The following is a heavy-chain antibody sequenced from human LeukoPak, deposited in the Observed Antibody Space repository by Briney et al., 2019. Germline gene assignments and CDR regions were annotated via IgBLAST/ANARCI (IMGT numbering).Heavy chain of an antibody. CDR2: NSDTGRLS. D-gene: IGHD6-25*01. CDR1: GFTFSSSA. V-gene: IGHV3-23*01. Sequence: PGGSLRFSCAASGFTFSSSAMSWVRQAPGKGLEWVAANSDTGRLSYCADSVNGRFTISRDNSKDTLYLQMNSLRAEDTAVYYCAAAMSRYYYYGMDVWGLGTTVTVSS. CDR3: AAAMSRYYYYGMDV. J-gene: IGHJ6*02.